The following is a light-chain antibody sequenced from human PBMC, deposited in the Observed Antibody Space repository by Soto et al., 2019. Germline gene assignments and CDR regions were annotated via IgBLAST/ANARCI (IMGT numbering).Light chain of an antibody. Sequence: DIQMTQSPPSLSASVGDRVTITCRASQGISNYLAWYQQKPGKVPKLLIYAASTLQSGVPSRFSGSGSGTDCTLTITSLQPEDVATYYCQKYKSAPFTFGPGTKVDIQ. CDR1: QGISNY. CDR2: AAS. CDR3: QKYKSAPFT. V-gene: IGKV1-27*01. J-gene: IGKJ3*01.